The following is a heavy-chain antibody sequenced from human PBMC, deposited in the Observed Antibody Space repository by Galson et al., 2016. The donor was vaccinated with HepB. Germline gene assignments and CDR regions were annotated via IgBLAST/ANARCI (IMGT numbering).Heavy chain of an antibody. CDR1: GFTFSTYS. D-gene: IGHD7-27*01. CDR2: ISRSSSTI. J-gene: IGHJ6*02. Sequence: SLRLSCAASGFTFSTYSMNWVRQAPGKGLEWVSYISRSSSTIYYADSVKGRFTISRDNAKSSLYLQMNSLRDEDKAVYYFASALGIRDYYGMDVWGQGTTVTVSS. CDR3: ASALGIRDYYGMDV. V-gene: IGHV3-48*02.